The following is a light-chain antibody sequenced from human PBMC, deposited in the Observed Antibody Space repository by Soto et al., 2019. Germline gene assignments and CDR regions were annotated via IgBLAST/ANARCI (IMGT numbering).Light chain of an antibody. CDR1: SSNIGAGYD. Sequence: QSVLTQPPSVSGAPGQRVTISCTGSSSNIGAGYDVHWYQQLPGTAPKLLISGNSNRPSGVPDRFSGSKSGTSASLAITGLQAEDEADYYCCSYAGNYTFVFGGGTQLTVL. CDR3: CSYAGNYTFV. CDR2: GNS. J-gene: IGLJ2*01. V-gene: IGLV1-40*01.